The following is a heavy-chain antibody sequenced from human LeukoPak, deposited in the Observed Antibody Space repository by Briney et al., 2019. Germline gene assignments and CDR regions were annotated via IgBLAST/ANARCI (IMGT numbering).Heavy chain of an antibody. J-gene: IGHJ4*02. D-gene: IGHD1-26*01. CDR1: GFTFSSYA. V-gene: IGHV3-23*01. Sequence: GGSLRLSCAASGFTFSSYAMSWVRQAPGKGLEWVSAISGSGGSTYYADSVKGRFTISRDNSKNTLYLQMNSLRAEDTAVYYCARDGFKTLERALDYWGQGTLVTVSS. CDR3: ARDGFKTLERALDY. CDR2: ISGSGGST.